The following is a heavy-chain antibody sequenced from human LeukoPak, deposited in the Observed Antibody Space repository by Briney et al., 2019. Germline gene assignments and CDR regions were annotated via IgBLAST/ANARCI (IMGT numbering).Heavy chain of an antibody. D-gene: IGHD3-22*01. CDR2: IYYSGST. CDR1: GGSISSYY. J-gene: IGHJ5*02. CDR3: ARGSYYYDSGEGDWFDP. Sequence: SETLSLTCTVSGGSISSYYWSWIRQPPGKGLEWIGYIYYSGSTNYNPSLKSRVTISVDTSKNQFSLKLSSVTAADTAVYYCARGSYYYDSGEGDWFDPWGQGTLVTVSS. V-gene: IGHV4-59*01.